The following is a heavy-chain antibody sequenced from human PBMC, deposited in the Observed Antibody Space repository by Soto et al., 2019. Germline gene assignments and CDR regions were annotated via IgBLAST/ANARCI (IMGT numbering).Heavy chain of an antibody. CDR2: ISYDGSNK. Sequence: GGSLRLSCAASGFTFSSYAMHWVRQAPGKGLEWVAVISYDGSNKYYADSVKGRFTISRDNSKNTLYLQMNSLRAEDTAVYYCASSSNWNYGRSARPPKDYWGQGTLVTVSS. CDR1: GFTFSSYA. J-gene: IGHJ4*02. CDR3: ASSSNWNYGRSARPPKDY. D-gene: IGHD1-7*01. V-gene: IGHV3-30-3*01.